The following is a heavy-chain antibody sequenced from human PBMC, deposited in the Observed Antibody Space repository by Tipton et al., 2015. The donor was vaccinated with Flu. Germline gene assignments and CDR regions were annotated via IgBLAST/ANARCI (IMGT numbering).Heavy chain of an antibody. CDR1: GFTFSNYG. J-gene: IGHJ2*01. D-gene: IGHD4-17*01. V-gene: IGHV3-21*01. CDR3: ARSTLTTFWDFDL. Sequence: SLRLSCTASGFTFSNYGMNWVRQAPGKGLEWVSSISSGSSHILYADSLKGRFSISRDNSRNSLYVQLSSLRVEDTAAYYCARSTLTTFWDFDLWGRGTLVTVSS. CDR2: ISSGSSHI.